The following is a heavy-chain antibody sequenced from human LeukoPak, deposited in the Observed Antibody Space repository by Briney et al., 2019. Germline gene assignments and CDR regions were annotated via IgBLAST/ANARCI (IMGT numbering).Heavy chain of an antibody. Sequence: KSSETLSLTCTVSGYSISSGHYWGWIRQPPGKGLEWIGSMYHSGSTYYNPPLKSRVTISEDTSKNQFSLKLRSVTAADTAVYCARGPRFGELLWHWFDPWGQGTLVTVSS. CDR2: MYHSGST. J-gene: IGHJ5*02. D-gene: IGHD3-10*01. CDR1: GYSISSGHY. V-gene: IGHV4-38-2*02. CDR3: ARGPRFGELLWHWFDP.